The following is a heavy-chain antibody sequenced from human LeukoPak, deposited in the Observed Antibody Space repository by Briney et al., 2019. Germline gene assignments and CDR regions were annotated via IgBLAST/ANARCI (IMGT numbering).Heavy chain of an antibody. CDR2: MYYRGRT. Sequence: AETLSLTCTVSGGSMSSFYRSWIRQPLGKGLEWIGYMYYRGRTNYNPSLKSRVTISVDASKNQISLNLTSVTAADTAVYYCARGFSEEGWFDPWGPGTLVTVSS. CDR1: GGSMSSFY. V-gene: IGHV4-59*01. J-gene: IGHJ5*02. CDR3: ARGFSEEGWFDP.